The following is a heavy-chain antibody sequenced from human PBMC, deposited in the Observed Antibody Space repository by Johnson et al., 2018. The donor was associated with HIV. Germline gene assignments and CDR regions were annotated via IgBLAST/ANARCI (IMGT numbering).Heavy chain of an antibody. J-gene: IGHJ3*02. CDR3: ARCQRGYSFSDAFDI. Sequence: VQLMESGGGVVQPGRSLRLSCAASGFTVSSNYLSWVRQAPGKGLEWVSLIYSGGHTYYADSVKGRFTISRDSSKNTLYLQMNSLRAEDTAVYYCARCQRGYSFSDAFDIWGQGTMVTVSS. V-gene: IGHV3-66*02. CDR1: GFTVSSNY. CDR2: IYSGGHT. D-gene: IGHD5-18*01.